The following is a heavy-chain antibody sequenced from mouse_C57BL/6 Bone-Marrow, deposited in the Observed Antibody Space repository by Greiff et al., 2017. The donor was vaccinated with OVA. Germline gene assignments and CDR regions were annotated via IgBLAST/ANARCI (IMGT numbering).Heavy chain of an antibody. Sequence: EVQLQESGGGLVKPGGSLKLSCAASGFTFSSYAMSWVRQTPEKRLEWVATISDGCSYTYYPDNVKGRFTISRDNAKNNLYLQMSHLKSEDTAMYYCAREGFRRGYYYAMDYWGQGTSVTVSS. CDR2: ISDGCSYT. CDR1: GFTFSSYA. J-gene: IGHJ4*01. V-gene: IGHV5-4*01. CDR3: AREGFRRGYYYAMDY.